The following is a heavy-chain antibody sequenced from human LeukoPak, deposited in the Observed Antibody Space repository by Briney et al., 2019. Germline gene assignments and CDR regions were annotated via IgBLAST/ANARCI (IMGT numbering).Heavy chain of an antibody. CDR3: ARGVIAAAGTLWFDP. CDR1: GGSFSGYY. V-gene: IGHV4-34*01. D-gene: IGHD6-13*01. J-gene: IGHJ5*02. CDR2: INHSGST. Sequence: SETLSLTCAVYGGSFSGYYWSWIRQPPGKGLEWIGEINHSGSTNYNPSLKSRVTISVDTSKNQFSLKLSSVTAADTAVYYCARGVIAAAGTLWFDPWGQGTLVTVSS.